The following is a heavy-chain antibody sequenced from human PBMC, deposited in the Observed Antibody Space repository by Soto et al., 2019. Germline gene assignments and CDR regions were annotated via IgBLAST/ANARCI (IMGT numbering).Heavy chain of an antibody. D-gene: IGHD3-10*01. V-gene: IGHV3-23*01. CDR2: ISASGGST. CDR1: GFTFSNYA. J-gene: IGHJ4*02. CDR3: ARVQGLLAKRGDFSDY. Sequence: GGSLRLSCAASGFTFSNYAMNWVRQAPGKGLEWVSAISASGGSTYSAGSVKGRFTISRDSSKSTLFLQMNSLRVEDTAVYYCARVQGLLAKRGDFSDYWGQGTLVTVSS.